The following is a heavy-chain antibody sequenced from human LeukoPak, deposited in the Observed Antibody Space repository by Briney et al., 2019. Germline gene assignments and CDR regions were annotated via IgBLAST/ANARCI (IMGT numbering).Heavy chain of an antibody. CDR1: GFTVSSNY. J-gene: IGHJ1*01. CDR2: IYSGGST. V-gene: IGHV3-66*01. Sequence: GGSLRLSCAASGFTVSSNYMSWVRQAPGKGLEWVSVIYSGGSTYYADSVKGRFTISRDNSKNTLYLQMNSLRAEDTAVYYCAKGSVAEYFQHWGQGTLVTVSS. CDR3: AKGSVAEYFQH.